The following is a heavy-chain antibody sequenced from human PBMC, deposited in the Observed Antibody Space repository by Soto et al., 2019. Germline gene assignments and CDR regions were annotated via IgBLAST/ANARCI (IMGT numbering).Heavy chain of an antibody. CDR3: AKDARSSGWYDYYYYGMDV. J-gene: IGHJ6*02. CDR1: GFTFSSYG. CDR2: ISYDGSNK. V-gene: IGHV3-30*18. Sequence: QVQLVESGGGVVQPGRSLRLSCAASGFTFSSYGMHWVRQAPGKGLEWVAVISYDGSNKYYADSVKGRFTISRDNSKNXRXXQMNSLRAEDTAVYYCAKDARSSGWYDYYYYGMDVWGQGTTVTVSS. D-gene: IGHD6-19*01.